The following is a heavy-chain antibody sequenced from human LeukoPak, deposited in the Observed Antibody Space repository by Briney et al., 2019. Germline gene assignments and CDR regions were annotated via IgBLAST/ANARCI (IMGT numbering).Heavy chain of an antibody. V-gene: IGHV1-69*13. J-gene: IGHJ4*02. Sequence: ASVKVSCKASGGTFISYAISWVRQAPGQGLEWMGGIIPIFGTANYAQKFQGRVTITADESTSTAYMELSSLRSEDTAVYYCAREGSPREYYDYVWGSYSHYWGQGTLVTVSS. CDR3: AREGSPREYYDYVWGSYSHY. CDR1: GGTFISYA. CDR2: IIPIFGTA. D-gene: IGHD3-16*01.